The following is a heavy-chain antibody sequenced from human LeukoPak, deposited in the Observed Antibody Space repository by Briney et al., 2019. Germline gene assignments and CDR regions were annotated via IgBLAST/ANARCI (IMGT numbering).Heavy chain of an antibody. CDR2: ISTSGSTI. D-gene: IGHD2-2*01. J-gene: IGHJ4*02. Sequence: PGGSLRLSCAASGFTFSSYEMNWVRQAPGKGLEWGSYISTSGSTIYYADSVKGRFTISRDNAKNSLYLQMNSLRAEDTAVYYCARRYCSSTSCLLDYRGQGTLVTVSS. V-gene: IGHV3-48*03. CDR1: GFTFSSYE. CDR3: ARRYCSSTSCLLDY.